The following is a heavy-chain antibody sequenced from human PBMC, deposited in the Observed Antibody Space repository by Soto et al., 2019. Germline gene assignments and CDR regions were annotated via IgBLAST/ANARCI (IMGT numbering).Heavy chain of an antibody. Sequence: EVQLLESGGGLVQPGESLRLSCAASGFTFSSYAMTWVRQAPGKGLEWVSAISGSGGTTYYADSVKGRFTISRDNSKKTLYRQMNSLRAEDTAVYYCAKKGTVWGGGSCYSSDYYYYMDVWGQGTTVTVSS. J-gene: IGHJ6*02. CDR1: GFTFSSYA. CDR3: AKKGTVWGGGSCYSSDYYYYMDV. D-gene: IGHD2-15*01. CDR2: ISGSGGTT. V-gene: IGHV3-23*01.